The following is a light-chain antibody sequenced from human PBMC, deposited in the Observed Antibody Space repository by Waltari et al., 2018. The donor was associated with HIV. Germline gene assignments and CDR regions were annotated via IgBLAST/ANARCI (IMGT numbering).Light chain of an antibody. CDR2: AAS. CDR1: QDISSY. J-gene: IGKJ4*01. V-gene: IGKV1-9*01. CDR3: QQLNSYPLT. Sequence: DIQLTQSPSFLSASVGDRVTIPCRASQDISSYLAWYQRKPGKAPKLVIYAASTLQSGVPSRFSGSGSGTEFTLTISSLQPEDFATYYCQQLNSYPLTFGGGTKVEIK.